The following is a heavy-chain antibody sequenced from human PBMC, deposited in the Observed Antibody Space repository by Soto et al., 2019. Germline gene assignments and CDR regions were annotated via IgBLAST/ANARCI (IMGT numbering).Heavy chain of an antibody. V-gene: IGHV3-21*01. D-gene: IGHD3-22*01. CDR3: AGTDDSLDY. J-gene: IGHJ4*02. CDR2: ISSDGSHV. Sequence: EVQMVESGGGLVKPGGSLRLSCAASGITFNTYYMNWVRQAPGKGLEWVSSISSDGSHVIYGDSAKGRFTISRDNAKNSLYLQMNSLTAEDTAVYYCAGTDDSLDYWGRGTLVTVSS. CDR1: GITFNTYY.